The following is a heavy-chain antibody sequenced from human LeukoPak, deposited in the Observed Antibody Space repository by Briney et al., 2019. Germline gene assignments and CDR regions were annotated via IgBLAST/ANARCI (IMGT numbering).Heavy chain of an antibody. CDR1: RFTFSSYG. V-gene: IGHV3-30*18. CDR2: ISYDGSNK. J-gene: IGHJ4*02. Sequence: GGSLRLSCAASRFTFSSYGMHWVRQAPGKGLEWVAVISYDGSNKYYADSVKGRFTISRDNSKNTLYPQMNSLRTEDTAVYYCAKDRQRLIVGATPGLSASDYWGQGTLVTVSS. CDR3: AKDRQRLIVGATPGLSASDY. D-gene: IGHD1-26*01.